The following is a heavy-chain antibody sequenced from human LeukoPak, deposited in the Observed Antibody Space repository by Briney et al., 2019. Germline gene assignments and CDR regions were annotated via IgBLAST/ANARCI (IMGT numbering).Heavy chain of an antibody. CDR3: ARGLFSYGYHYYGLDV. CDR2: VYSSGTT. CDR1: GGSIRGYY. D-gene: IGHD5-18*01. J-gene: IGHJ6*02. V-gene: IGHV4-4*07. Sequence: PSETLSLTCTVSGGSIRGYYWSWIRQPAGKGLEWIGRVYSSGTTNYNPSLKSRVTMSVDTSTNQFSLKLSSVTAADTAVYYCARGLFSYGYHYYGLDVWGQGTTVTVSS.